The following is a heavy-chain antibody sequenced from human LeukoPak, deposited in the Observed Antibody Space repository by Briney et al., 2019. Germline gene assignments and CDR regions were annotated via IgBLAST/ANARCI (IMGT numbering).Heavy chain of an antibody. CDR3: ARGRRYYYGSGSYYWFDP. D-gene: IGHD3-10*01. CDR1: GGSFSGYY. Sequence: SETLSLTCAVYGGSFSGYYWSWIRQPPGKGLEWIGEINHSGSTNYNPSLKSRVTISVDTSKNQFSLKLSSVTAADTAAYYCARGRRYYYGSGSYYWFDPWGQGTLVTVSS. V-gene: IGHV4-34*01. CDR2: INHSGST. J-gene: IGHJ5*02.